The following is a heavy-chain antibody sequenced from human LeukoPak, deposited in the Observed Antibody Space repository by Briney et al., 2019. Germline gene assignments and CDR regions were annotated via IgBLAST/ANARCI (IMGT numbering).Heavy chain of an antibody. Sequence: AASVKVSCKASGYTFTSYGISWVRQAPGQGREWMGWVSAYNGNTNYAQKLQGRVTMTTDTPTSTAYMDLRSLRSDDTAVYYCARVPNGDYVDYWGQGPLVPVSS. J-gene: IGHJ4*02. CDR2: VSAYNGNT. CDR3: ARVPNGDYVDY. D-gene: IGHD4-17*01. CDR1: GYTFTSYG. V-gene: IGHV1-18*01.